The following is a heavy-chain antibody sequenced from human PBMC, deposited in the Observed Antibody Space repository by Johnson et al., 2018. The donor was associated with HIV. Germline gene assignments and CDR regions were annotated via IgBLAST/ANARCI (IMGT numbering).Heavy chain of an antibody. D-gene: IGHD1-14*01. J-gene: IGHJ3*02. CDR2: ISSSGSTI. CDR1: GFTFSDYY. V-gene: IGHV3-11*04. CDR3: ATRDPTHRPGVFDI. Sequence: QMLLVESGGGVVQPGRSLRLSCAASGFTFSDYYLSWIRQAPGKGLAWISYISSSGSTIYYADSVKGRFTISRDNAKNSLYLQMNSLVAEDTAVYYCATRDPTHRPGVFDIWGQGTMVTISS.